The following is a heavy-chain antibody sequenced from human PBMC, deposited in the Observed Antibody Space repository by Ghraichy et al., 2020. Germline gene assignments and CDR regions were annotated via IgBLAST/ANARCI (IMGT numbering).Heavy chain of an antibody. CDR2: IYSGGST. J-gene: IGHJ2*01. V-gene: IGHV3-66*01. CDR3: ATPKGRSEYSSSWYRYFDL. Sequence: GGSLRLSCAASGFTVSSNYMSWVRQAPGKGLEWVSVIYSGGSTYYADSVKGRFTISRDNSKNTLYLQMNSLRAEDTTVYYCATPKGRSEYSSSWYRYFDLWGRGTLVTVSS. D-gene: IGHD6-13*01. CDR1: GFTVSSNY.